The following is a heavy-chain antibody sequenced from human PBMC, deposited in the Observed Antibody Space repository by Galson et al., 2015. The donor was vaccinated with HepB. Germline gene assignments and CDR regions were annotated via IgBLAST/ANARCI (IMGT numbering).Heavy chain of an antibody. CDR2: VSGGGGDL. CDR1: GFIFSDYY. V-gene: IGHV3-11*06. CDR3: ARWGDTHNWHVRALDY. Sequence: SLRLSCAASGFIFSDYYINWLRQAPGKGLEWFSFVSGGGGDLRYADSVKGRFTVSRDNTKNSVYLQMNSLTVEDTAVYYCARWGDTHNWHVRALDYWGQGALVTVSS. J-gene: IGHJ4*02. D-gene: IGHD1-1*01.